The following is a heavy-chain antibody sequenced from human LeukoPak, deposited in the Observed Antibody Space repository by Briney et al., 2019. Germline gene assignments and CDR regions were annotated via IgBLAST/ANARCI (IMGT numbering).Heavy chain of an antibody. CDR1: GGSISTYY. J-gene: IGHJ5*02. V-gene: IGHV4-59*12. CDR2: VSYTVST. CDR3: ASLAYCGGDCYPARPNWFDP. D-gene: IGHD2-21*01. Sequence: SESLCLTSAVSGGSISTYYRSWIRQTPRKRLEWIWDVSYTVSTNSNPSLKRRVTISVDTSRTHFSLKLSSVTAADTAVYYCASLAYCGGDCYPARPNWFDPWGQGTLVTVSS.